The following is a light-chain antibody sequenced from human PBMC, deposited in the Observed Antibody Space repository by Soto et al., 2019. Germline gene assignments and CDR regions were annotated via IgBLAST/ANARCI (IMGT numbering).Light chain of an antibody. Sequence: EIVMTQSPATLSVSPGERATLSCRASQSVSSILAWYQQKPGQAPRLLIYGASTRATGIPDRFSGSGSGTDFTLTISRLEPEDFAVYFCQQYGSSPTTFGQGTKVDIK. CDR2: GAS. J-gene: IGKJ1*01. V-gene: IGKV3-20*01. CDR1: QSVSSI. CDR3: QQYGSSPTT.